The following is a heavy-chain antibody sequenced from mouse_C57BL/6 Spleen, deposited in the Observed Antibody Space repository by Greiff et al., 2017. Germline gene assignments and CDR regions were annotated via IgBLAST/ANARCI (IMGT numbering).Heavy chain of an antibody. D-gene: IGHD1-2*01. CDR1: GYTFTSYW. J-gene: IGHJ2*01. V-gene: IGHV1-64*01. CDR3: ARYGYSNSFDY. Sequence: VKLQQPGAELVKPGASVKLSCKASGYTFTSYWMHWVKQRPGQGLEWIGMIHPNSGSTNYNEKFKSKATLTVDKSSSTAYMQLSSLTSEDSAVYYCARYGYSNSFDYWGQGTTLTVSS. CDR2: IHPNSGST.